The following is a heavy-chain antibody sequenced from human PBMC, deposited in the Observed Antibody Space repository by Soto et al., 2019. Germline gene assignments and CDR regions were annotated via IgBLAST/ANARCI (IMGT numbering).Heavy chain of an antibody. CDR3: ARGGTYYDFWSGYKESNWFDP. CDR2: IYYSGST. CDR1: GGSISSGDYY. V-gene: IGHV4-30-4*01. D-gene: IGHD3-3*01. J-gene: IGHJ5*02. Sequence: SETLSLTCTVSGGSISSGDYYWSWIRQPPGKGLEWIGYIYYSGSTYYNPSLKSRVTISVDTSKNQFSLKLSSVTAADTAVYYCARGGTYYDFWSGYKESNWFDPWGQGTLVTVSS.